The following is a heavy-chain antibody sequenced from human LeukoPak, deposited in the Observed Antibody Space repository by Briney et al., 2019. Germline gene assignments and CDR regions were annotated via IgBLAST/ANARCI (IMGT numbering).Heavy chain of an antibody. D-gene: IGHD2/OR15-2a*01. CDR2: IYYAGSS. CDR3: ARQAVIIPTGMEGPWFDP. Sequence: PSETLSLTCTVSGVSIKNYYWSWIRQPPGKGLEWIANIYYAGSSNYNPSLKSRVSVSIDASKNHLSLKLTSVTAADTAIYYCARQAVIIPTGMEGPWFDPWGTGTLVADAS. V-gene: IGHV4-59*08. CDR1: GVSIKNYY. J-gene: IGHJ5*02.